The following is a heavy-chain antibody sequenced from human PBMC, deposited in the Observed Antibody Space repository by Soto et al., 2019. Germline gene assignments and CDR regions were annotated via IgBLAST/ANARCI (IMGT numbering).Heavy chain of an antibody. CDR2: IKQDGSDK. V-gene: IGHV3-7*01. CDR3: ARIRPYDILTGEYCY. Sequence: GGSLRLSCAVAGFSFSSYWISWVRQVPGKGLGWVANIKQDGSDKYYVDSVKGRFTISRDNAKNSLYLQMDSLIAEDTAVFYCARIRPYDILTGEYCYWGQGALGTVSS. CDR1: GFSFSSYW. D-gene: IGHD3-9*01. J-gene: IGHJ4*02.